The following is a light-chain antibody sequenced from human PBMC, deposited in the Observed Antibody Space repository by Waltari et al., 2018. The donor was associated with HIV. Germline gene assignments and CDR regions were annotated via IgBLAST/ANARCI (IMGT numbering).Light chain of an antibody. CDR2: GYT. Sequence: QSVLTPPPSVSGATGPRITISRMGRSSNIGAGSDITLYVHLQGTAPKLLIYGYTKRPSGVPDRFSGSKSGTSASLAITGLRTDDEADYYCQSYDSSLSGSIFGGGTKVTVL. J-gene: IGLJ2*01. CDR3: QSYDSSLSGSI. CDR1: SSNIGAGSD. V-gene: IGLV1-40*01.